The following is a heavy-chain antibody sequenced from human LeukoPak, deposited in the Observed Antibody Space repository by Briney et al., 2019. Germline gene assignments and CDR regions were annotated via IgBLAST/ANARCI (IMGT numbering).Heavy chain of an antibody. CDR3: ARARGCSSTSCYKPAFDI. CDR2: IYTSGST. D-gene: IGHD2-2*02. J-gene: IGHJ3*02. CDR1: GGSISSGSYY. Sequence: SQTLSLTXTVSGGSISSGSYYWSWIRQPAGKGLEWIGRIYTSGSTNYNPSLKSRVTISVDTSKNQFSLKLSSVTAADTAVYYCARARGCSSTSCYKPAFDIWGQGTMVTVSS. V-gene: IGHV4-61*02.